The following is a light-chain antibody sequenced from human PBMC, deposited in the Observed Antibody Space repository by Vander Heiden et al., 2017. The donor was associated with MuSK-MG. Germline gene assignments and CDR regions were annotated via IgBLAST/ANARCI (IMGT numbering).Light chain of an antibody. V-gene: IGLV2-14*01. J-gene: IGLJ3*02. CDR1: SSDVGGYNY. CDR2: EVS. Sequence: HSALTQPASVSGSPGQSITISCTGTSSDVGGYNYVSWYQQHPGEAPKLIVSEVSNRPSGVSNRFSGSKSGNTASLTISVLRAEDEADYYCNSYTSSTTWVFGGGTKLTVL. CDR3: NSYTSSTTWV.